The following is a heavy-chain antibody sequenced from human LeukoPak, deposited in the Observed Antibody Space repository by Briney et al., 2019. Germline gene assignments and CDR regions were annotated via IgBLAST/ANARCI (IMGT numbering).Heavy chain of an antibody. CDR1: GYTFTSYY. CDR3: ARDYDSSGYYRDAFDI. D-gene: IGHD3-22*01. Sequence: GASVKVSCKASGYTFTSYYMHWVRQAPGQGLEWMGIINPSGGSTSYARKFQGRVTMTRDTSTSTVYMELSSLRSEDTAVYYCARDYDSSGYYRDAFDIWGQGTMVTVSS. J-gene: IGHJ3*02. CDR2: INPSGGST. V-gene: IGHV1-46*01.